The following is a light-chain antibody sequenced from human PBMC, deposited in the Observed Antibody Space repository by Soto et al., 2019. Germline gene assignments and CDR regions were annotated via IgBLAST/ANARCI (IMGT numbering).Light chain of an antibody. CDR3: QQGYSTPWT. J-gene: IGKJ1*01. CDR2: AAS. Sequence: DKQITQSPSSLSASLGYSVPITCRASQSISSYLHWYQQKPGKAPKLLIYAASNLQSGVPSRFSASGSGTDFTLTLNSLQPEDFATYYCQQGYSTPWTFGQGSIVDIK. V-gene: IGKV1-39*01. CDR1: QSISSY.